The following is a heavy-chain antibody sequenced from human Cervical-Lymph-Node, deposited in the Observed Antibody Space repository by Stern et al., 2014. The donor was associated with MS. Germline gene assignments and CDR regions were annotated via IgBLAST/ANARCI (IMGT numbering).Heavy chain of an antibody. CDR1: GFIFSKAW. CDR2: IKPKTAGETT. CDR3: TTDEVANFAH. Sequence: MQLVQSGGGLVEPGGSLRLSCAASGFIFSKAWMTWVRQAPGKGLEWVCRIKPKTAGETTNYSTPVQGRFTISRDDSKNIMFLHMSSLRTDDTAVYYCTTDEVANFAHWGPGILVTVSS. V-gene: IGHV3-15*01. J-gene: IGHJ5*02.